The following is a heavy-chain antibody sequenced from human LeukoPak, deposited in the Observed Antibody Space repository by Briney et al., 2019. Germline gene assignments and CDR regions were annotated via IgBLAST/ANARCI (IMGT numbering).Heavy chain of an antibody. D-gene: IGHD2-21*02. J-gene: IGHJ4*02. V-gene: IGHV3-53*01. Sequence: GGSLRLSCAASGFTVSGTHMSWVRQAPGKGLEWVSAMYTGGTTYYADSAKGRFTISRDNSKNTLYLHMNSLRAEDTAVYYCAKDEVTSGGGLASWGQGTLVTVSS. CDR1: GFTVSGTH. CDR2: MYTGGTT. CDR3: AKDEVTSGGGLAS.